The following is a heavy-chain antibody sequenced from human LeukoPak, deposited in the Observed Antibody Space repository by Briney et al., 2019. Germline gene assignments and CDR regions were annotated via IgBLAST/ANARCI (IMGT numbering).Heavy chain of an antibody. Sequence: GGSLRLSCAASGFTFSSYAMSWVRQAPGKGLEWVSAISGSGGSTYYADSVKGRFTISRDNSKNTLYLQMNGLRAEDTAVYYCAKVPFSDIVATAWSYWGQGTLVTVSS. V-gene: IGHV3-23*01. J-gene: IGHJ4*02. CDR1: GFTFSSYA. CDR2: ISGSGGST. CDR3: AKVPFSDIVATAWSY. D-gene: IGHD5-12*01.